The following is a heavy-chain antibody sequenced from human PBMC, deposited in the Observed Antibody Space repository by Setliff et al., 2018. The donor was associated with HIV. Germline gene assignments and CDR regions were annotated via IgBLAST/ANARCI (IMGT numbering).Heavy chain of an antibody. CDR1: GFTFSSYW. D-gene: IGHD5-18*01. CDR3: AKDRTAMAPEYFQH. V-gene: IGHV3-7*01. CDR2: IKQDGSEK. Sequence: GGSLRLSCAASGFTFSSYWMSWVRQAPGKGREWVANIKQDGSEKYYVDSVKGRFTISRDNSKNTLYLQMNSLRAEDTAVYYCAKDRTAMAPEYFQHWGQGTLVTVSS. J-gene: IGHJ1*01.